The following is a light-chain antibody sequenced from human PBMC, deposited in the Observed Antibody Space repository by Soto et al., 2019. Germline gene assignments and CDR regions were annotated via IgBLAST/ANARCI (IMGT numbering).Light chain of an antibody. V-gene: IGKV3-11*01. CDR3: QQRSNSWT. Sequence: EIVLTQSPATLSLSPGERATLSCRASQSVGSYLAWYQQKSGQAPSLLIYGASNRATGIPARFSGSGSGTDFTLTISSLEPEDFAVYYCQQRSNSWTFGQVTRVEIK. J-gene: IGKJ1*01. CDR1: QSVGSY. CDR2: GAS.